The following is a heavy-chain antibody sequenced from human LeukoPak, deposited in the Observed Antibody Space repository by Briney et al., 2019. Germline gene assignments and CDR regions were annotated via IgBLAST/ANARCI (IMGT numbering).Heavy chain of an antibody. CDR1: GFSFSDYP. CDR3: SRRGRDYGLDY. Sequence: GGSLRLSCAASGFSFSDYPIHWVRQAPGKGLESVSAISSNGGSTYYATSVKGRFTISRDNSRNTLYLQMGSLRPEDMAVYYCSRRGRDYGLDYWGQGTLVTVSS. V-gene: IGHV3-64*01. CDR2: ISSNGGST. J-gene: IGHJ4*02. D-gene: IGHD4/OR15-4a*01.